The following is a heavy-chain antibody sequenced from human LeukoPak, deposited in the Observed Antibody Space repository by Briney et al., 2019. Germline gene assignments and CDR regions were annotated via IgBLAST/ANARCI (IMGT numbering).Heavy chain of an antibody. Sequence: ASVEVSCQASGGTFSSYAISWVRPAPGQGREWMGGVIPILGIANYAQKFQGRVTITADKSTSTAYMELSSLRSEDTAVYYCARLAPIVDTAMVTRFGYWGQGTLVTVSS. J-gene: IGHJ4*02. D-gene: IGHD5-18*01. CDR1: GGTFSSYA. V-gene: IGHV1-69*10. CDR2: VIPILGIA. CDR3: ARLAPIVDTAMVTRFGY.